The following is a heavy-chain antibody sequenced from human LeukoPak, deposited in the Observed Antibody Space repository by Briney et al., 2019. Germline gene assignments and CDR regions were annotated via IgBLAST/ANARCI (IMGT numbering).Heavy chain of an antibody. V-gene: IGHV4-59*01. J-gene: IGHJ2*01. CDR2: ISYTGST. D-gene: IGHD4-17*01. Sequence: SETLSLTCSVSGDSFTSDYWSWIRQPPGKGLEWIGYISYTGSTKSNPALKSRVTISGDRSKNQFSLKMTSVTAADTAMYYCAKSHPAVTTTDWYFDLWGRGTLVTVSS. CDR1: GDSFTSDY. CDR3: AKSHPAVTTTDWYFDL.